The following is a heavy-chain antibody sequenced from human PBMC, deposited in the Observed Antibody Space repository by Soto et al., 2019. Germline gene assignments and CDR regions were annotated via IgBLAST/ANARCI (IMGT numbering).Heavy chain of an antibody. D-gene: IGHD5-18*01. V-gene: IGHV4-31*03. J-gene: IGHJ3*02. Sequence: PSETLSLTCTVSGGSISSGGYYWSWIRQHPGKGLEWIGYIYYSGSTYYNPSLKSRVTISVDTSKNQFSLKLSSVTAADTAVYYCARSRVTQPDAFDIWGQGTMVTVSS. CDR3: ARSRVTQPDAFDI. CDR1: GGSISSGGYY. CDR2: IYYSGST.